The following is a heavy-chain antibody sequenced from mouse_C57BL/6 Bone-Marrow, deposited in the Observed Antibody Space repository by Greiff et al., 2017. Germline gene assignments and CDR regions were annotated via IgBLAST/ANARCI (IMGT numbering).Heavy chain of an antibody. V-gene: IGHV14-4*01. Sequence: VQLQQSGAELVRPGASVKLSCTASGFNIKDDYMHWVKQRPEQGLEWIGWIDPDDGDTEDASKFQGKAPITVDTSSNTAYLHLSSLTSEYTAVYYCTRIAYWGQGTLVTVSA. J-gene: IGHJ3*01. CDR1: GFNIKDDY. CDR3: TRIAY. CDR2: IDPDDGDT.